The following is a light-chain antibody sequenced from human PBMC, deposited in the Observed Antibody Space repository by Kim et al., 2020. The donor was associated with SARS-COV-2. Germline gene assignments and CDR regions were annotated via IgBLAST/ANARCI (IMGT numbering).Light chain of an antibody. J-gene: IGLJ3*02. Sequence: SLGATVKLTCTLNSGHSCNAIACHQQQPEKGPRYLMKVNNDGSHSKGDGIPDRFSGSSSGAERYLTISSLQSVDEADYYCQSWGVFGGGTKLTVL. CDR2: VNNDGSH. V-gene: IGLV4-69*01. CDR3: QSWGV. CDR1: SGHSCNA.